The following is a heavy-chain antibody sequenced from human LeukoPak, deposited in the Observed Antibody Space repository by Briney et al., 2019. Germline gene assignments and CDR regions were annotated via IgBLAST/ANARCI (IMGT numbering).Heavy chain of an antibody. CDR3: AREGHYYDSSGPTGAFDY. V-gene: IGHV3-30-3*01. Sequence: QSGRSLRLSCAASGFTFSSYAMHWVRQAPGKGLEGVAVISYDGSNKYYADSVKGRFTISRDNSKNTLYMQMNSLRAEDTAVYYCAREGHYYDSSGPTGAFDYWGQGALVTVSS. J-gene: IGHJ4*02. CDR2: ISYDGSNK. D-gene: IGHD3-22*01. CDR1: GFTFSSYA.